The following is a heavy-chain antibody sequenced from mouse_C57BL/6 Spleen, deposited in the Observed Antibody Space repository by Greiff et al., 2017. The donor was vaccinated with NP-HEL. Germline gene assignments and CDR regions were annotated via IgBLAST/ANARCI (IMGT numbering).Heavy chain of an antibody. CDR1: GFNIKDDY. J-gene: IGHJ3*01. V-gene: IGHV14-4*01. CDR3: TTRVYYVNPWFAY. D-gene: IGHD2-1*01. Sequence: EVQLQQSGAELVRPGASVKLSCTASGFNIKDDYMHWVKQRPEQGLEWIGWIDPENGDTESASKFQGKATITADTSSNTAYLQLSILTSEYNSVYYCTTRVYYVNPWFAYWGQGTLVTVSA. CDR2: IDPENGDT.